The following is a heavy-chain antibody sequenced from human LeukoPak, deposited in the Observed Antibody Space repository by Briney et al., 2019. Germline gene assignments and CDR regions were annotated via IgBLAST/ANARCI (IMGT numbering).Heavy chain of an antibody. Sequence: GESLKISCKGSGYRFTSYWIGWVRQMPGKGLEGMGIIYPGDSDTRYSPSFQGQVTLSADKSISTAYLQWSSLKASETAMNYCAASSTSLWGDYYYYMDVWGKGTTVTVSS. CDR1: GYRFTSYW. J-gene: IGHJ6*03. CDR2: IYPGDSDT. V-gene: IGHV5-51*01. D-gene: IGHD2-2*01. CDR3: AASSTSLWGDYYYYMDV.